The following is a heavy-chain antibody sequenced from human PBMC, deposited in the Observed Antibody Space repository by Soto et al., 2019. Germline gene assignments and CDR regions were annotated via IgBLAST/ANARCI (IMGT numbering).Heavy chain of an antibody. V-gene: IGHV4-39*01. D-gene: IGHD3-22*01. J-gene: IGHJ5*02. CDR1: GGSISSSSYY. CDR3: ARRAEDTMIQFDP. Sequence: QLQLQESGPGLVKPSETLSPTCTVSGGSISSSSYYWGWIRQPPGKGLEWIGSIYYSGSTYYNPSLKSRVTISVDTSKNQFSLKLSSVTAADTAVYYCARRAEDTMIQFDPWGQGTLVTVSS. CDR2: IYYSGST.